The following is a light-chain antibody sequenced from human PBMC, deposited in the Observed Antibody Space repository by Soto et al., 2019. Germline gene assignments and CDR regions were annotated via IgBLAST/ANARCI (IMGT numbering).Light chain of an antibody. Sequence: QSALTQPASVSGSPGQSITISCTGTSSDVGGYNYVSWYQHHPGKAPKLMIYEVSNRPSGLSNRFSGSKSGNTASLTISGLQAEDEADDYCSSYTGSSTLVFGGGTKVTVL. CDR1: SSDVGGYNY. CDR2: EVS. J-gene: IGLJ2*01. V-gene: IGLV2-14*01. CDR3: SSYTGSSTLV.